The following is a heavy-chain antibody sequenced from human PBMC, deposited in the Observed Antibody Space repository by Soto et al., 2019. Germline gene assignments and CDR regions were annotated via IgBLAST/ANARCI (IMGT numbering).Heavy chain of an antibody. CDR3: AKGGPDGFCSGGRCYFDY. V-gene: IGHV3-9*01. CDR2: ISWNSNII. CDR1: GFTFDDYA. D-gene: IGHD2-15*01. Sequence: EVQLVESGGGLVQPGRSLRLSGAASGFTFDDYAMHWVRRVPGKGLEWVSSISWNSNIIGYADSVKGRFTISRDNAKNSLYLQMNSLRPEDTALYYCAKGGPDGFCSGGRCYFDYWGQGTLVTVSS. J-gene: IGHJ4*02.